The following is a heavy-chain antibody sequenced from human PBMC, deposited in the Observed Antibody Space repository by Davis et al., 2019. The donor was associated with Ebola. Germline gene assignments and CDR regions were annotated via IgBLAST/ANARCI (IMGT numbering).Heavy chain of an antibody. CDR2: ISGSGGST. CDR3: AKDKNYDFWSGYPHDAFDI. J-gene: IGHJ3*02. CDR1: GSTFNSYA. D-gene: IGHD3-3*01. Sequence: GESLKIPCAASGSTFNSYAMSWVRQAPGKGLEWVSAISGSGGSTYYADSVKGRFTISRDNSKNTLYLQMNSLRAEDTAIYYCAKDKNYDFWSGYPHDAFDIWGQGTMVTVSS. V-gene: IGHV3-23*01.